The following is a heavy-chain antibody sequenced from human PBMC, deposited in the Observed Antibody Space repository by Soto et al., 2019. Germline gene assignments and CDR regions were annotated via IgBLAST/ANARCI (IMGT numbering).Heavy chain of an antibody. CDR1: GYTFTNYG. Sequence: ASVMVSCRASGYTFTNYGISWVRQAPGQGLEWMGWINVYNGNTNYAQKLQGRVTMTTDTSTSTAYMELRSLRSDDTAVYYCARDYDILTGYQRFDYWGQGTLVTVSS. V-gene: IGHV1-18*01. D-gene: IGHD3-9*01. CDR2: INVYNGNT. J-gene: IGHJ4*02. CDR3: ARDYDILTGYQRFDY.